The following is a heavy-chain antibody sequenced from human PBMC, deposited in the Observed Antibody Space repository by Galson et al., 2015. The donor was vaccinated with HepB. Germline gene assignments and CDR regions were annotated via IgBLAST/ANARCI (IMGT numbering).Heavy chain of an antibody. D-gene: IGHD2-2*02. J-gene: IGHJ3*02. V-gene: IGHV3-23*01. CDR3: AKDREAGVPAAIYAFDM. CDR2: ISGSGGST. CDR1: GFTFSSYV. Sequence: LRLSCAASGFTFSSYVMSWVRQAPGKGLEWVSTISGSGGSTSYADSVKGRFTISRDNSKNTLYLQMNSLRAEDTAIYYCAKDREAGVPAAIYAFDMWGQGTMVTVSS.